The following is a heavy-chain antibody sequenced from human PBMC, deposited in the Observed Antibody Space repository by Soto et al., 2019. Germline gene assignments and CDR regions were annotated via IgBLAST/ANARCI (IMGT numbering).Heavy chain of an antibody. CDR2: INHSGST. V-gene: IGHV4-34*01. D-gene: IGHD3-10*01. Sequence: QVQLQQWGAGLLKPSETLSLTCAVYGGSFSGYYWSWIRQPPGKGLEWIGEINHSGSTNYNPSLKSRVTISVYTSKNQCSLKLSSVTAADTAVYYCARAGGVILWFGDHRYRYWGQGTLVTVSS. CDR3: ARAGGVILWFGDHRYRY. J-gene: IGHJ4*02. CDR1: GGSFSGYY.